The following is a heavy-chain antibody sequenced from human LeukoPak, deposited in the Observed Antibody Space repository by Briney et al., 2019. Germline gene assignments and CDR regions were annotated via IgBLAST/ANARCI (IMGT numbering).Heavy chain of an antibody. CDR3: ARDLTDCSGGSCYGGFDY. Sequence: GGSLRLSCAASGFTFSSYEMNWVRQAPGKGLEWVSSISSSSSYIYYADSVKGRFTISRDNAKNSLYLQMNSLRAEDTAVYYCARDLTDCSGGSCYGGFDYWGQGTLVTVSS. CDR1: GFTFSSYE. J-gene: IGHJ4*02. CDR2: ISSSSSYI. V-gene: IGHV3-21*01. D-gene: IGHD2-15*01.